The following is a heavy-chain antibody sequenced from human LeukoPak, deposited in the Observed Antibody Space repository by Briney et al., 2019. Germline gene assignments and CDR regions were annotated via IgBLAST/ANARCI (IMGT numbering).Heavy chain of an antibody. D-gene: IGHD4-23*01. CDR2: INHSGST. CDR3: ARTARWFKLGLDY. Sequence: AETLSLTCAVCGGSFSGYYWSWIRQPPGKGLEWIGDINHSGSTNYNASLKSRVNISVDTSKNQFSLKLSSVTAADTAVYYCARTARWFKLGLDYWGQGTLVTVSS. CDR1: GGSFSGYY. V-gene: IGHV4-34*01. J-gene: IGHJ4*02.